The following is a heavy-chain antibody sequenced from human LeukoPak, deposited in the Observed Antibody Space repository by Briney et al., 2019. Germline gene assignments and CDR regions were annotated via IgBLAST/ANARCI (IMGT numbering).Heavy chain of an antibody. CDR1: GFTFSSYA. CDR2: ISYDGSNK. Sequence: GGSLRLSCAASGFTFSSYAMHWVRQAPGKGLEWVAVISYDGSNKYYADSVKGRFTISRDNSKNTLYLQMNSLRAEDTAVYYCASLTVVTPPGDYFDYWGQGTLVTVSS. V-gene: IGHV3-30*04. CDR3: ASLTVVTPPGDYFDY. J-gene: IGHJ4*02. D-gene: IGHD4-23*01.